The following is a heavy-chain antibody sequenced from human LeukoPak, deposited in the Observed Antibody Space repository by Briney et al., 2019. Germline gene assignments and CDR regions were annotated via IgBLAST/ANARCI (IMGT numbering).Heavy chain of an antibody. CDR1: GGSISSYF. CDR3: ARHEGLTTYDY. D-gene: IGHD4-11*01. Sequence: PSETLSLTCTVSGGSISSYFWSWLRQPPGKGLEGIGYISYSGSTNYNASLRSRVTITVDTSKTQFSLNLNSVTAADTAVYYCARHEGLTTYDYWGQGTLVTVSS. J-gene: IGHJ4*02. CDR2: ISYSGST. V-gene: IGHV4-59*08.